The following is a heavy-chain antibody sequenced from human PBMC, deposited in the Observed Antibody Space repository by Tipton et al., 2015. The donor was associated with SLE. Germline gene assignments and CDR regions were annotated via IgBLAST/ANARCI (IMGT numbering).Heavy chain of an antibody. V-gene: IGHV3-20*04. J-gene: IGHJ4*02. CDR3: ARGRYCSGGSCQYYFDY. CDR1: GFTFDDYG. Sequence: GSLRLSCAASGFTFDDYGMSWVRQAPGKGLEWVSGISWNSGSIGYADSAKGRFAISRDNAKNSLYLQMNSLRAEDTAVYYCARGRYCSGGSCQYYFDYWGQGTLVTVSS. D-gene: IGHD2-15*01. CDR2: ISWNSGSI.